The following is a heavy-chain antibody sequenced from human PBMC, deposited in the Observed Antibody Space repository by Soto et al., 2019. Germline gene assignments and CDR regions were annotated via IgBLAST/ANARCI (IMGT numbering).Heavy chain of an antibody. CDR3: AREAVAGTGWFDP. D-gene: IGHD6-19*01. J-gene: IGHJ5*02. CDR2: IYYSGST. CDR1: GGSISSGGYY. V-gene: IGHV4-31*03. Sequence: SETLSLTCTVSGGSISSGGYYWSWIRQHPGKGLEWIGYIYYSGSTYYNPSLKSRVTISVDTSKNQFSLKLSSVTAADTAVYYCAREAVAGTGWFDPWGQGTLVTV.